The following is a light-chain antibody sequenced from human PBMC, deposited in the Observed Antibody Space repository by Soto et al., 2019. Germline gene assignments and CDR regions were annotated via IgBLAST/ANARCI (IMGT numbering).Light chain of an antibody. CDR1: QSISSN. CDR3: QQYNNWPRAN. V-gene: IGKV3-15*01. J-gene: IGKJ4*01. CDR2: RTS. Sequence: EIVMTQSPATLSVSPGERSTLSCRASQSISSNLAWYQQKPGQAPRLLMFRTSSRATGFPARFSGSGSGTEFNLTISSLQSEDFGVYYCQQYNNWPRANFGGGTKVDIK.